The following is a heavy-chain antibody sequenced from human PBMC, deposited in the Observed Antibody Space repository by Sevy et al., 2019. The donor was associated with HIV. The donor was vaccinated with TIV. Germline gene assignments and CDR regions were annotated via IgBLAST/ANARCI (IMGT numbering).Heavy chain of an antibody. CDR1: GFTFSNAL. CDR2: IESNSDGGTT. D-gene: IGHD6-19*01. Sequence: GGSLRLSCAASGFTFSNALMNWVRQAPGKGLEWVGRIESNSDGGTTDYVPPVKGRFTISRDDSKNTLYLQMNSLKTDDTAVYYCTTDLISTGDSSGWYHAFDCWGQGTLVTVSS. V-gene: IGHV3-15*04. J-gene: IGHJ4*02. CDR3: TTDLISTGDSSGWYHAFDC.